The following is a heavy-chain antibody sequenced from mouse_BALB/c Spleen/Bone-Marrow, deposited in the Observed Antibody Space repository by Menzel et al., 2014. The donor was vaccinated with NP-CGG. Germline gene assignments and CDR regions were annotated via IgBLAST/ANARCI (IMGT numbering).Heavy chain of an antibody. CDR1: GFNIKDAY. J-gene: IGHJ3*01. CDR2: IAPANGNT. V-gene: IGHV14-3*02. D-gene: IGHD1-3*01. Sequence: VQLKQSGAELVKPGASVKLSCTASGFNIKDAYMHWVKQRPAQGLEWIGRIAPANGNTEYDPKFLDKATITADTSSNTAYLQLSSLTSEDTAVYYCARSPGEVNYWGQGTPVTVSA. CDR3: ARSPGEVNY.